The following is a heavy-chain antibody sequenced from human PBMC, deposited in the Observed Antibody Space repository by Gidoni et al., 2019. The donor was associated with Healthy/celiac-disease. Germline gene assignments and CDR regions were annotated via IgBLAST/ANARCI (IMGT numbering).Heavy chain of an antibody. CDR2: IYYSGRT. D-gene: IGHD3-16*02. Sequence: QLQLQESGPGLVKPSETLSLTCTVSGGSISSSSYYWGWIRQPPGKGLEWIGSIYYSGRTYYNPSLKNRVTISVDTSKNQFSLKLSSVTAADTAVYYCARGLPYYDYIWGSYRPYYFDYWGQGTLVTVSS. CDR1: GGSISSSSYY. V-gene: IGHV4-39*01. CDR3: ARGLPYYDYIWGSYRPYYFDY. J-gene: IGHJ4*02.